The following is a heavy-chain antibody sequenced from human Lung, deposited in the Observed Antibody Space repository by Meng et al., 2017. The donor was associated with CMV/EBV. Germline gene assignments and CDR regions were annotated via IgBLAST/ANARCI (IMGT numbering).Heavy chain of an antibody. CDR3: AREGYCSSTSCLYYYYYGMDV. Sequence: GGSLRLXCAASGFTFSSYWMHWVRQAPGKGLVWVPRINSDGSSTSYADSVKGRFTISRDNAKNTLYLQMNSLRAEDTAVYYCAREGYCSSTSCLYYYYYGMDVXGHGXTVTVSS. V-gene: IGHV3-74*01. D-gene: IGHD2-2*01. CDR2: INSDGSST. CDR1: GFTFSSYW. J-gene: IGHJ6*02.